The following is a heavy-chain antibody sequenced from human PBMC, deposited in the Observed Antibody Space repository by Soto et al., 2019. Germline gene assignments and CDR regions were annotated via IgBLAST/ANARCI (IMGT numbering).Heavy chain of an antibody. CDR2: ISSSSSYI. J-gene: IGHJ4*02. V-gene: IGHV3-21*01. CDR3: ARDYYDFWSSYYIPPGY. Sequence: GGSLRLSCAASGFTFSSYSMNWVRQAPGKGLEWVSSISSSSSYIYYADSVKGRFTISRDNAKNSLYLQMNSLRAEDTAVYYCARDYYDFWSSYYIPPGYWGQGTLVTVSS. D-gene: IGHD3-3*01. CDR1: GFTFSSYS.